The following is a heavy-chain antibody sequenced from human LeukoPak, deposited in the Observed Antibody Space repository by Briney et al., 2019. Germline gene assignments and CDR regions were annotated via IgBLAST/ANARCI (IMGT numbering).Heavy chain of an antibody. CDR3: ARGQAIFGVVSYYYYYGMDV. D-gene: IGHD3-3*01. Sequence: SETLSLTCNVSGGSIRTRTYYWAWIRQPPGKGLEWIGEINRSGSTNYNPSLKSRVTISVDTSKNQFSLKLSSVTAADTAVYYCARGQAIFGVVSYYYYYGMDVWGQGTTVTVSS. CDR2: INRSGST. V-gene: IGHV4-39*07. CDR1: GGSIRTRTYY. J-gene: IGHJ6*02.